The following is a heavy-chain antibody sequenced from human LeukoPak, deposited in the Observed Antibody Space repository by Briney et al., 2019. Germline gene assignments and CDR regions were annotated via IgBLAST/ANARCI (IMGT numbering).Heavy chain of an antibody. V-gene: IGHV3-74*01. CDR3: VRLLAYNSGGEAFDH. Sequence: GGSLRLSCAASGFTFSNYWMHWVRQAPGKGLVWVSRINSDGINTSYADSVKGRFTISRDNAKNSLYLQMNGLRAEDTAVYYCVRLLAYNSGGEAFDHWGQGTLVTVSS. J-gene: IGHJ4*02. CDR1: GFTFSNYW. D-gene: IGHD1-20*01. CDR2: INSDGINT.